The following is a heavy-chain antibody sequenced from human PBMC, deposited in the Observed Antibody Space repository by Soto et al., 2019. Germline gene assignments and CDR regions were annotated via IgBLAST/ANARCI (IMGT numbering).Heavy chain of an antibody. V-gene: IGHV3-74*01. Sequence: LRLCCAASGFTFSSYWMHWVRQAPGKGLVWVSRINSDASDIYYADSVKGRFTISRDNAKNTLYLQMNSLRAEDTAVYYCAREGFGYSYGYWGQGXQVTVSS. CDR1: GFTFSSYW. CDR2: INSDASDI. CDR3: AREGFGYSYGY. J-gene: IGHJ4*02. D-gene: IGHD5-18*01.